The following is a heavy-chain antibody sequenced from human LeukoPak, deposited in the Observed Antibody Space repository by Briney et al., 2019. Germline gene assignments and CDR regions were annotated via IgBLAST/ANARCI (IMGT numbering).Heavy chain of an antibody. CDR1: GFTVSSNY. CDR3: ARGRDHAFDI. Sequence: GGSLRLSCAASGFTVSSNYMSWVRQAPGKGLEWVSFISDGPGVTYYADSVKGRFTISRDNAKNSVYLQMNTLRNDDTAVYYCARGRDHAFDIWGQGTMVTVSS. V-gene: IGHV3-48*02. D-gene: IGHD3-10*01. CDR2: ISDGPGVT. J-gene: IGHJ3*02.